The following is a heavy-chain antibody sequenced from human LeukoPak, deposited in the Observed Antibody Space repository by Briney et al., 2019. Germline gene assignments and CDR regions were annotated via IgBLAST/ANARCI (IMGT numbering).Heavy chain of an antibody. CDR3: ARVTRQEYDYVWGSYPPGGYFDY. Sequence: GGSLRLSCAASGFTFSSYEMNWVRQDPGKGLEWVSYISSSGSTIYYADSVKGRFTISRDNAKNSLYLQMNSLGAEDTAVYYCARVTRQEYDYVWGSYPPGGYFDYWGQGTLVTVSS. CDR2: ISSSGSTI. V-gene: IGHV3-48*03. CDR1: GFTFSSYE. D-gene: IGHD3-16*02. J-gene: IGHJ4*02.